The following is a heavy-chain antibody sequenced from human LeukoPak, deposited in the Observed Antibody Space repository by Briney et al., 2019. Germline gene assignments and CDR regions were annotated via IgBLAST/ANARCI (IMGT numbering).Heavy chain of an antibody. J-gene: IGHJ5*02. Sequence: SETLSLTCTVSGGSIGSYYWSWIRQPPGKGLEWIGYIYYSGSTNYIPSLKSRVTISVDTSKNQFSLKLSSVTAADTAVYYCARARSSTSSFDPWGQGTLVTVSS. CDR3: ARARSSTSSFDP. CDR1: GGSIGSYY. CDR2: IYYSGST. D-gene: IGHD2-2*01. V-gene: IGHV4-59*01.